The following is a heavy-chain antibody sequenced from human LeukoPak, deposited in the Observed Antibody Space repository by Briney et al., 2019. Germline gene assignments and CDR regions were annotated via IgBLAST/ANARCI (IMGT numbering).Heavy chain of an antibody. CDR1: GGSISSSYKY. Sequence: PSETLSLTCTVSGGSISSSYKYWGWVRQPPGRGLEWIGSIYYTGTTYYKSSVKSRVTVSVDTSKNQFSLKLTSVTAADTGVYYCARSTAAEGPTHNWFDPWGQGTLVTVSS. CDR2: IYYTGTT. CDR3: ARSTAAEGPTHNWFDP. J-gene: IGHJ5*02. V-gene: IGHV4-39*01. D-gene: IGHD6-13*01.